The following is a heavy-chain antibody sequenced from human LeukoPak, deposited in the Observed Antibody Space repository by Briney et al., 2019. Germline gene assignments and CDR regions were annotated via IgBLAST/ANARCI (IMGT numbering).Heavy chain of an antibody. CDR3: ARETYGSGSFDY. CDR1: GGSISSGDYY. V-gene: IGHV4-30-4*01. CDR2: IYYSGST. J-gene: IGHJ4*02. D-gene: IGHD3-10*01. Sequence: SETLSLTCTVSGGSISSGDYYWSWIRQPPGKGLEWIGYIYYSGSTYYNPSLKSRVTISVDTSKNQFSLKLSSVTAADAAVYYCARETYGSGSFDYWGQGTLVTVSS.